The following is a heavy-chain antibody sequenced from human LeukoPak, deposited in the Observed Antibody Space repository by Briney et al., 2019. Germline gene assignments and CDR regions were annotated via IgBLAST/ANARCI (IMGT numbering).Heavy chain of an antibody. D-gene: IGHD5-18*01. CDR1: GGSISSYY. CDR2: IYYSGTT. V-gene: IGHV4-59*01. CDR3: ARSRGYSVTADY. J-gene: IGHJ4*02. Sequence: PSETLSLTCSVSGGSISSYYWSWIRQPPGKGLEWIGYIYYSGTTNYKPSLKSRVTISVDTSKNQFSLKLSSVTAADTAVYYCARSRGYSVTADYWGQGTLVTVSS.